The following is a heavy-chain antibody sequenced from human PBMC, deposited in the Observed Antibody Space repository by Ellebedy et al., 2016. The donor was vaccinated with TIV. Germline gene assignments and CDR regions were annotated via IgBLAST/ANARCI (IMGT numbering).Heavy chain of an antibody. D-gene: IGHD5-18*01. CDR1: GYSFTSYW. J-gene: IGHJ4*02. V-gene: IGHV5-51*01. Sequence: GESLKISCKGSGYSFTSYWIGCVRQMPGKGLEWIGIIYPGDSNTMYSPSFQGQVTISADKSVSTAYLQWTSLKASDTALYFCASNYGYGVPVDFWGQGTLVIVSS. CDR2: IYPGDSNT. CDR3: ASNYGYGVPVDF.